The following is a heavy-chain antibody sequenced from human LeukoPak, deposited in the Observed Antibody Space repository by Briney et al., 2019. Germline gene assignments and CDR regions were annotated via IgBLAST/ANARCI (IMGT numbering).Heavy chain of an antibody. CDR2: VSYSGST. Sequence: PSETLSLTCSVAGGSMSIYYWSWIRQPPGKGLEWIGYVSYSGSTNYSPSLKSRVTISVDTSKNQFSLKLSSVTAADTAVYYCARERDAFDIWGQGTMVTVSS. CDR1: GGSMSIYY. V-gene: IGHV4-59*12. CDR3: ARERDAFDI. J-gene: IGHJ3*02.